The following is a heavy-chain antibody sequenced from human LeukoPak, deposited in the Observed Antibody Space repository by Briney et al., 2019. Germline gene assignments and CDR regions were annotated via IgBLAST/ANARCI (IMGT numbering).Heavy chain of an antibody. CDR3: AKDIWDSYGSGAFFYC. CDR1: GFTFDDYA. J-gene: IGHJ4*02. D-gene: IGHD5-18*01. Sequence: GGSLRRSCAASGFTFDDYAMHWVRQAPGKGLEWVSLISGDGGSTYYADSVKGRFTISRDNSKNSLYLQMNSLRTEDTALYYCAKDIWDSYGSGAFFYCGRERTLVTVSS. V-gene: IGHV3-43*02. CDR2: ISGDGGST.